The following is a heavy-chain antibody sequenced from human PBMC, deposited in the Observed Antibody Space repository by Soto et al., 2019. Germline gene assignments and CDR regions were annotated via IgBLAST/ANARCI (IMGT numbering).Heavy chain of an antibody. D-gene: IGHD6-13*01. CDR1: GGSFSGYY. V-gene: IGHV4-34*01. Sequence: SETLSLTCAVYGGSFSGYYWSWIRQPPGKGLEWIGEINHSGSTNYNPSLKSRVTISVDTSKNQLSLKVSSVTAADTAVYYCARGRKGDSSSWYVDWGQGTLVTVSS. CDR3: ARGRKGDSSSWYVD. CDR2: INHSGST. J-gene: IGHJ4*02.